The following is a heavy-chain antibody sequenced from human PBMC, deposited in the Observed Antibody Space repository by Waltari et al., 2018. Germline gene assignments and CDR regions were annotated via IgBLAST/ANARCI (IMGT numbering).Heavy chain of an antibody. D-gene: IGHD1-7*01. CDR3: ARTSGTNYYYYMDV. V-gene: IGHV2-70*04. CDR1: GFSLSTSGMR. J-gene: IGHJ6*03. Sequence: QVTLKESGPALVKPTQTLTLTCTFSGFSLSTSGMRVCWIRQPPGKALEWLARIDWDDDKLYSTSLNTRLTISKDTSKNQVVLTMTNMDPVDTATYYCARTSGTNYYYYMDVWGKGTTVTVSS. CDR2: IDWDDDK.